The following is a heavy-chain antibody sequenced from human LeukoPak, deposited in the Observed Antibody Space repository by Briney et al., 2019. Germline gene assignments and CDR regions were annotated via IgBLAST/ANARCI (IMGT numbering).Heavy chain of an antibody. V-gene: IGHV4-59*01. CDR1: GGSISNYY. CDR3: ATEGVWSGDY. J-gene: IGHJ4*02. CDR2: IYYSGST. Sequence: SETLSLTCTVSGGSISNYYWSWIRQPPGKGLEWIGYIYYSGSTNYNPSLKSRVTISVDTSKNQFSLKLSSVTAADTAVYYCATEGVWSGDYWGQGTLVTVSS. D-gene: IGHD3-10*01.